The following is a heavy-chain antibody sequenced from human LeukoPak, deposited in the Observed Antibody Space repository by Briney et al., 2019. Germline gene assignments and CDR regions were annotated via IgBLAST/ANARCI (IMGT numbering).Heavy chain of an antibody. CDR1: GFTFSNYW. D-gene: IGHD6-13*01. J-gene: IGHJ3*02. Sequence: GGSLRLSCAASGFTFSNYWMSWVRQAPGKGLEWVANIRQDGSEKYYVDSTRGRFTISRDNAKNSLYLQMNSLRAEDTAVYYCARNFAGAFDIWGQGTMVTVSS. CDR2: IRQDGSEK. V-gene: IGHV3-7*01. CDR3: ARNFAGAFDI.